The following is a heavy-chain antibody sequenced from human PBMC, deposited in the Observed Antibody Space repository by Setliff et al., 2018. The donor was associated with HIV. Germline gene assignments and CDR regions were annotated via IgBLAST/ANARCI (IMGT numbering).Heavy chain of an antibody. CDR3: SRGRHISGPINYFVPFYFDS. J-gene: IGHJ4*02. D-gene: IGHD2-21*01. V-gene: IGHV4-34*01. CDR2: INDRETT. Sequence: KTSETLSLTCAVYGASFSDYNWNWIRQPPGKGLEWIGEINDRETTTFNPSLQSRLFMSIDTSKNQFSLKLDSVIAADTAVYYCSRGRHISGPINYFVPFYFDSWGQGNLVTVSS. CDR1: GASFSDYN.